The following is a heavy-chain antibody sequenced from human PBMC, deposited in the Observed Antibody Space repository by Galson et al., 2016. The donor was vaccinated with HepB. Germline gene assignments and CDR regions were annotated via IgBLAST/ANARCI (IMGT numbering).Heavy chain of an antibody. CDR3: GKHGGFDY. Sequence: SLRLSCAASGFTFSSYSMNWVRQAPGKGLEWISYFSSTTRTIYYADSVKGRFTISRDNSKNTLYLYMNNSTAGDTAIYYCGKHGGFDYWGQGALVTVSS. V-gene: IGHV3-48*01. CDR2: FSSTTRTI. CDR1: GFTFSSYS. J-gene: IGHJ4*02. D-gene: IGHD3-16*01.